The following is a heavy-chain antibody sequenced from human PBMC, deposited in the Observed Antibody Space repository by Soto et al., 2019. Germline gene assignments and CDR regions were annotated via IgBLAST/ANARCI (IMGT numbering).Heavy chain of an antibody. CDR1: GFTFSSYG. D-gene: IGHD4-17*01. CDR3: AKGLPRSDAAFDI. CDR2: ISYDGSNK. J-gene: IGHJ3*02. V-gene: IGHV3-30*18. Sequence: QVQLVESGGGVVQPGRSLRLSCAASGFTFSSYGMHWVRQAPGKGPEWVAVISYDGSNKYYADSVKGRFTISRDNSKNTLYLQMTSLRAEDTAVYYCAKGLPRSDAAFDIWGQGTMVTVSS.